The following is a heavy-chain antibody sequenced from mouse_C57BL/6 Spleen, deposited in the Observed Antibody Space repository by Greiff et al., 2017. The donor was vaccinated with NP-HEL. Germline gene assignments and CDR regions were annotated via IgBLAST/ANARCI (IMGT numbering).Heavy chain of an antibody. D-gene: IGHD4-1*01. J-gene: IGHJ3*01. V-gene: IGHV1-74*01. CDR1: GYTFTSYW. Sequence: VQLQQSGAELVKPGASVKVSCKASGYTFTSYWMHWVKQRPGQGLEWIGRIHPSDSDTNYNQKFKGKATLTVDKSSSTAYMQLSSLTSEDSAAYYCAILTGTRFAYWGQGTLVTVSA. CDR2: IHPSDSDT. CDR3: AILTGTRFAY.